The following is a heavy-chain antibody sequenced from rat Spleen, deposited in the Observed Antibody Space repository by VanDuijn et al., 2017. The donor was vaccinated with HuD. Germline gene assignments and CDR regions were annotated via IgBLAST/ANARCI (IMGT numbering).Heavy chain of an antibody. CDR1: GFTFSDYY. CDR3: ARHMANPYYVMDA. J-gene: IGHJ4*01. V-gene: IGHV5-29*01. CDR2: ISYDGKNP. D-gene: IGHD3-4*01. Sequence: EVQLVESDGGLVQPGRSLKLSCAASGFTFSDYYMAWVRQAPTKGLEWVATISYDGKNPYYRDSVKGRFTISRDNAKNTLYLQMDSLRSEDTATYYCARHMANPYYVMDAWGQGASVTVSS.